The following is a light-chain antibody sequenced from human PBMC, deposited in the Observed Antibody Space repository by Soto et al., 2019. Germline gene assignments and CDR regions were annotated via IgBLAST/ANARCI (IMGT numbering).Light chain of an antibody. CDR2: GAS. V-gene: IGKV3-20*01. Sequence: EIVLTQSPGTLSLSPGERATLSCRASQSVSSSYLAWYQQKPGQAPRLLIYGASSRATGIPDRFSGSGSETDLTLTISRLAPEDFAVYYCQQYGSSPPTFGQGTKVEIK. J-gene: IGKJ1*01. CDR3: QQYGSSPPT. CDR1: QSVSSSY.